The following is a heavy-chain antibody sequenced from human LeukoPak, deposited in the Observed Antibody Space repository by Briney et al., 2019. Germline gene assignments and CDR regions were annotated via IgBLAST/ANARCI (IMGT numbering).Heavy chain of an antibody. CDR1: GYTLTELS. CDR3: ATDLHSSSGG. Sequence: ASVKVSCKVSGYTLTELSMHWVRQAPGKGLEWMGGFDPEDGETIYAQKFQGRVTVTEDTSTDTAYMELSSLRSEDTAVYYCATDLHSSSGGWGQGTLVTVSS. CDR2: FDPEDGET. J-gene: IGHJ4*02. V-gene: IGHV1-24*01. D-gene: IGHD6-6*01.